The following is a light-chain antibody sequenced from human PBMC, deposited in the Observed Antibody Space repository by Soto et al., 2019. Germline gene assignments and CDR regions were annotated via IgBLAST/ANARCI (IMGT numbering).Light chain of an antibody. Sequence: EIVMTQSPDTLSASPGERATLSCRASQSVRSDLAWFRQKPGQAPRRLIYGAFNRATGIPARFSGSGSGTEFSLTVRSLQSEDFAVYCCQQYKNWSWTFGQGTKVEIK. CDR2: GAF. CDR1: QSVRSD. J-gene: IGKJ1*01. CDR3: QQYKNWSWT. V-gene: IGKV3-15*01.